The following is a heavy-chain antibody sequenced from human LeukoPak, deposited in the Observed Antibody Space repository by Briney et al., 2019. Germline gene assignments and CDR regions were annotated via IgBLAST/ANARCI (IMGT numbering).Heavy chain of an antibody. CDR3: ARGYTKDMTSVTHFDY. J-gene: IGHJ4*02. D-gene: IGHD4-17*01. V-gene: IGHV7-4-1*02. Sequence: ASVKVSCKAPGYTFTSYAMNWVRQAPGQGLEWMGWINTNTGNPTYAQGFTGRFVFSLDTSVSTAYLQISSLKAEDTAVYYCARGYTKDMTSVTHFDYWGQGTLVTVSS. CDR1: GYTFTSYA. CDR2: INTNTGNP.